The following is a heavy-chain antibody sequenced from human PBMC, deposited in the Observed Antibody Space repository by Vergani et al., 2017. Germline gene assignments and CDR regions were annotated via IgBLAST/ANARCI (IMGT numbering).Heavy chain of an antibody. CDR3: AKDHVYYDFWSGHNLYFDL. D-gene: IGHD3-3*01. CDR1: GFTFSSYA. V-gene: IGHV3-23*01. Sequence: EVQLLESGGGLVQPGGSLRLSCAASGFTFSSYAMSWVRQAPGKGLEWVSAISGSGGSTYYADSVKGRFTISRDNSKNTLYLQMNSLRAEDTAVYYCAKDHVYYDFWSGHNLYFDLWGRGTLVTVSS. CDR2: ISGSGGST. J-gene: IGHJ2*01.